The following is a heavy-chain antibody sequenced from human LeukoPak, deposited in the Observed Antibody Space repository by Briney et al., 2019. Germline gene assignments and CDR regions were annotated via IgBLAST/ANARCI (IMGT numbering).Heavy chain of an antibody. Sequence: GGSLRLSCAASVVPSIVYTMGWVRHAPGKGLEWVSGIISIGGSTYYADSLKGRFTISRDNSKNTLYLQMNSLRAEDTAVYYCAKDRGGYSGYGFDYWGQGTLVTVSS. CDR1: VVPSIVYT. CDR2: IISIGGST. J-gene: IGHJ4*02. D-gene: IGHD5-12*01. CDR3: AKDRGGYSGYGFDY. V-gene: IGHV3-23*01.